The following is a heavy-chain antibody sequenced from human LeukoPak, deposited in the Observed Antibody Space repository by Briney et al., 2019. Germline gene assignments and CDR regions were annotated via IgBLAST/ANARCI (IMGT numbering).Heavy chain of an antibody. V-gene: IGHV3-33*01. J-gene: IGHJ4*02. Sequence: PGGSLRLSCVASGFTFSSYSMHWVRQTPGKGLEWVAIIWYDGNNKFYADSVRGRFTISRDNSKNTLYLQMNSLRAEDTAVYYCAPDHGGYWGQGALVTVSS. CDR3: APDHGGY. D-gene: IGHD3-16*01. CDR1: GFTFSSYS. CDR2: IWYDGNNK.